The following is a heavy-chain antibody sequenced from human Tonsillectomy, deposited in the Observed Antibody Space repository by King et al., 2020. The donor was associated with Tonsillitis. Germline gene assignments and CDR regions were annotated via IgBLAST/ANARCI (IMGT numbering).Heavy chain of an antibody. D-gene: IGHD3-16*01. CDR1: GFTFSSYA. Sequence: VQLVESGGGVVQPGRSLRLSCAASGFTFSSYAMHWVRQAPGKGLEWVAVISYDGSNKYYADSAKGRFTISRDNSKNTLYLQMNSLRAEDTAVYYCARVGPDFTFLAFDIWGQGTMVTVSS. CDR3: ARVGPDFTFLAFDI. V-gene: IGHV3-30-3*01. CDR2: ISYDGSNK. J-gene: IGHJ3*02.